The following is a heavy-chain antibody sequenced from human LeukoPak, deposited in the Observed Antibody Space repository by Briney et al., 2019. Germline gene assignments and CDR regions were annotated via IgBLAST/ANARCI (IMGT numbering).Heavy chain of an antibody. CDR2: IYYSGST. Sequence: SETLSLTCTVSGGSISSYYWSWIRQPPGKGLEWIGYIYYSGSTNYNPSLKSRVTISVDTSKNQFSLKLSSVTAADTAVYYCARGVSSYYVSSGYYPPTAWGQGTLVTVSS. J-gene: IGHJ5*02. CDR1: GGSISSYY. D-gene: IGHD3-22*01. CDR3: ARGVSSYYVSSGYYPPTA. V-gene: IGHV4-59*01.